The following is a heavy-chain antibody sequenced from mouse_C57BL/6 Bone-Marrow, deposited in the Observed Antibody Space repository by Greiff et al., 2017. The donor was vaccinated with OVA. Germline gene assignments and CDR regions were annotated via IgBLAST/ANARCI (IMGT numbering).Heavy chain of an antibody. CDR1: GYTFTSYT. Sequence: QVQLKQSGAELARPGASVKMSCKASGYTFTSYTMHWVKQRPGQGLEWIGYINPSSGYTKYNQKFKDKATLTADKSSSTAYMQLSSLTSEDSAVYYGAREEGITTVVAPFDYWGQGTTLTVSS. D-gene: IGHD1-1*01. CDR2: INPSSGYT. V-gene: IGHV1-4*01. CDR3: AREEGITTVVAPFDY. J-gene: IGHJ2*01.